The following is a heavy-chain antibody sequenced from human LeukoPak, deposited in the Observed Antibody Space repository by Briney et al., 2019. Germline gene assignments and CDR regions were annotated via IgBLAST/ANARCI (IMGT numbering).Heavy chain of an antibody. J-gene: IGHJ4*02. CDR3: ARDRGHDY. V-gene: IGHV1-2*02. CDR1: GGTFTSYA. CDR2: INPNSGGT. Sequence: ASVKVSCKASGGTFTSYAISWVPQAPGQGLEWMGWINPNSGGTNYAQKFQGRVTMTRDTSISTAYMELSRLRSDDTAVYYCARDRGHDYWGQGTLVTVSS. D-gene: IGHD1-26*01.